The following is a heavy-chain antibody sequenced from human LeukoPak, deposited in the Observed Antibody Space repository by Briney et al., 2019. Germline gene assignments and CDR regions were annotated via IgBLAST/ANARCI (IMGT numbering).Heavy chain of an antibody. V-gene: IGHV1-46*01. D-gene: IGHD5-24*01. CDR1: GYILTSYY. Sequence: ASVKVSCKASGYILTSYYMHWVRQAPGQGLEWMGIINPSGGSTSYAQKFQGRVTMTRDMSTSTVYMEVSSLRSEDTAVYYCARAAVDGYNYRNKRLDYWGQGTLVTVSS. J-gene: IGHJ4*02. CDR2: INPSGGST. CDR3: ARAAVDGYNYRNKRLDY.